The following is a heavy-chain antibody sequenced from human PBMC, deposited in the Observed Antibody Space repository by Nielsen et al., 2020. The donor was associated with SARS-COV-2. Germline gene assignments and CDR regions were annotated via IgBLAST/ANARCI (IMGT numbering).Heavy chain of an antibody. Sequence: ASVKVSCKVSGYALTELSMHWVRQAPGKGLEWMGGFDPEDGETIYAQKFQGRVTMTEDTSTDTAYMELSSLRSEDTAVYYCATDAAAGTGHYFDYWGQGTLVTVSS. CDR2: FDPEDGET. J-gene: IGHJ4*02. CDR3: ATDAAAGTGHYFDY. V-gene: IGHV1-24*01. D-gene: IGHD6-13*01. CDR1: GYALTELS.